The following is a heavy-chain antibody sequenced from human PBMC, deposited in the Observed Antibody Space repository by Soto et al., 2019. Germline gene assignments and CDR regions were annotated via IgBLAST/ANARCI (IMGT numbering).Heavy chain of an antibody. CDR2: INAANGNT. J-gene: IGHJ4*02. V-gene: IGHV1-3*01. CDR1: GYTFTNNA. D-gene: IGHD2-15*01. CDR3: ARDQGLCSGGSCWGYFDY. Sequence: QVQLVQSGAEVTKPGASVKVSCKASGYTFTNNAIHWVRQAPGQRLEWMGWINAANGNTKYSQKFQGRVTITRDTSASTAYMELSSLRSEDTAVYYCARDQGLCSGGSCWGYFDYWGQGTLVTVSS.